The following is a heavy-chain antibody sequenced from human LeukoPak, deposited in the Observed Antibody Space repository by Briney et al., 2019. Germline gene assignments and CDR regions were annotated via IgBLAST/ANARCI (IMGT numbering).Heavy chain of an antibody. J-gene: IGHJ4*02. Sequence: GGSLRLSCAASGFTFSSYGMHWVRQAPGKGLEWVAVIWYDGRNKFYADSLKGRFTISRDNSKNTLYLQMNSLRAEDTAVYYCARDRSGSYPYYFDYWGQGTVVTVSS. V-gene: IGHV3-33*01. CDR1: GFTFSSYG. D-gene: IGHD1-26*01. CDR2: IWYDGRNK. CDR3: ARDRSGSYPYYFDY.